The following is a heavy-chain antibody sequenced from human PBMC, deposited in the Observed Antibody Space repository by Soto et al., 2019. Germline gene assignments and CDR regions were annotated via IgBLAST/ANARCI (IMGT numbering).Heavy chain of an antibody. J-gene: IGHJ4*02. CDR3: AKNGRLRLRDPLDY. V-gene: IGHV3-23*01. CDR1: GFTFSSYA. CDR2: ISGSGGST. Sequence: PGGSLRLSWAASGFTFSSYAMSWVRQAPGKGLEWVSAISGSGGSTYYADSVKGRFTISRDNSKNTLYLQMNSLRAEDTAVYYCAKNGRLRLRDPLDYWGQGTLVTVSS. D-gene: IGHD5-12*01.